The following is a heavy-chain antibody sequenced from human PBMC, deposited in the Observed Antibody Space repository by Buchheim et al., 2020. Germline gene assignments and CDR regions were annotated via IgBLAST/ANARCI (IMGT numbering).Heavy chain of an antibody. J-gene: IGHJ4*02. D-gene: IGHD4-23*01. CDR1: GSVSSGSYY. CDR2: IYYSGST. V-gene: IGHV4-61*01. CDR3: ARGATVVTYFDY. Sequence: QVQLQESGPGLVKPSETLSLTCTVSGSVSSGSYYWYWIRQSPGKGLEWIGYIYYSGSTNYNPSLKSRVSISVDTSKNQFSLKLSSVTAADTAVYYCARGATVVTYFDYWGQGTL.